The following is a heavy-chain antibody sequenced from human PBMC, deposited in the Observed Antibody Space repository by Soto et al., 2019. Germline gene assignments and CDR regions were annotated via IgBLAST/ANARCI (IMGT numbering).Heavy chain of an antibody. CDR2: VYSSGTT. CDR3: ARDIGSYAYGEGY. D-gene: IGHD3-10*01. J-gene: IGHJ4*02. CDR1: GGSINSYC. Sequence: HSETLSLTFSVSGGSINSYCWSWIRQPAGKGLEWIGRVYSSGTTDYNPSLNSRATLSVETSKNQFSLKLSSVTAADTAVYYCARDIGSYAYGEGYWGQGIQVTVSS. V-gene: IGHV4-4*07.